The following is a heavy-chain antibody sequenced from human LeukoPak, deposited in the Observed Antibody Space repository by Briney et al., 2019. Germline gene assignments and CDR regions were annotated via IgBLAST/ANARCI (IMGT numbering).Heavy chain of an antibody. D-gene: IGHD5-12*01. CDR3: ARLWAPGNYDY. Sequence: PGGSLRLSCEASGFTFSSSAMHWVRQAPGKGLEWVAVISHDGTKKYYADSVKGRFTIARDNSKKTLYLQMNSLRAEDMAAYHCARLWAPGNYDYWGQGTLVAVSS. CDR2: ISHDGTKK. CDR1: GFTFSSSA. V-gene: IGHV3-30*04. J-gene: IGHJ4*02.